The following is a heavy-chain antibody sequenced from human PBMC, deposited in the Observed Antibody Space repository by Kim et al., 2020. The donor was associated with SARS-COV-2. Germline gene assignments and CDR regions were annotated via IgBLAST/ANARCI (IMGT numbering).Heavy chain of an antibody. CDR1: GFTFSSYG. CDR3: ARGPRAAAWLDY. Sequence: GGSLRLSCAASGFTFSSYGMHWVRQAPGKGLEWVAVIWYDGSNKYYADSVKGRFTISRDNSKNTLYLQMNSLRAEDTAVYYCARGPRAAAWLDYWGQGTLVTVSS. D-gene: IGHD6-13*01. J-gene: IGHJ4*02. V-gene: IGHV3-33*01. CDR2: IWYDGSNK.